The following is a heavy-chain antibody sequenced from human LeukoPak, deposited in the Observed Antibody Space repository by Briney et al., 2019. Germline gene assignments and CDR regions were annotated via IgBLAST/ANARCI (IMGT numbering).Heavy chain of an antibody. Sequence: PGGSLRLSCAASGFTFSSYSMNWVRQAPGKGLEWVSYISGSGTTIYYADSVKGRFTISRDNAKNSMYLQMNSLRDEDTAVYYCARGGRSSSWCDYWGQGTLVTVSS. CDR3: ARGGRSSSWCDY. J-gene: IGHJ4*02. CDR2: ISGSGTTI. V-gene: IGHV3-48*02. CDR1: GFTFSSYS. D-gene: IGHD6-13*01.